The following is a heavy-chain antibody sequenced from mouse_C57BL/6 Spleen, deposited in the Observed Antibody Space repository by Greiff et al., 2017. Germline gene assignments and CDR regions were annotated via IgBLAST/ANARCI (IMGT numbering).Heavy chain of an antibody. CDR3: ARKDDYDEGYYYAMDY. J-gene: IGHJ4*01. D-gene: IGHD2-4*01. CDR1: GFSLTSSG. V-gene: IGHV2-2*01. CDR2: IWSGGST. Sequence: QVQLKESGPGLVQPSQSLSITCTVSGFSLTSSGVHWVRQSPGKGLEWLGVIWSGGSTDYHAAFISRLSISKDNSKSQVFFKINSRQADYTAIYYCARKDDYDEGYYYAMDYWGQGTSVTVSS.